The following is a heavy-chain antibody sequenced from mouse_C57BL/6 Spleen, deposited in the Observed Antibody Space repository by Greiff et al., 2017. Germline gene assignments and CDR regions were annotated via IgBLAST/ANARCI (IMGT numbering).Heavy chain of an antibody. Sequence: QVQLQPSGPELVKPGASVKISCKASGYAFSSSWMNWVKQRPGKGLEWLGRIYPGAGDTNYNGKFKGKATLTADKSSSTAYMQLSSLTSEDSAVYFCARIYYYGRGYFDVWGTGTTVTVSS. CDR2: IYPGAGDT. CDR3: ARIYYYGRGYFDV. D-gene: IGHD1-1*01. V-gene: IGHV1-82*01. J-gene: IGHJ1*03. CDR1: GYAFSSSW.